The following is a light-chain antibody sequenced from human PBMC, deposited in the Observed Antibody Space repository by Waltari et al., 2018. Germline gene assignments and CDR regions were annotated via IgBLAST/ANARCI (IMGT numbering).Light chain of an antibody. Sequence: EIEMTQSPATLSVSPGERVTLSCRASQSVGNKLAWYQQRPGQAPRLLIYGASTRATDISDRFSGSGSGTDFTLTISALQSEDLAVYYCHQYNHWPTFTFGQGTKLQIE. CDR1: QSVGNK. J-gene: IGKJ2*01. CDR2: GAS. CDR3: HQYNHWPTFT. V-gene: IGKV3-15*01.